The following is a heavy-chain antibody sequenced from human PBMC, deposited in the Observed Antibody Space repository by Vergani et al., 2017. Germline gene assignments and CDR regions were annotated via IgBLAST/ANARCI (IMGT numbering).Heavy chain of an antibody. CDR3: ARRSLGNDY. Sequence: QVQLQESGPGLVKPSETLSLTCTVSGGPISSYYWSWIRQPPGKGLEWIGYIYYSGSTNYNPSLKSRVTISVDTSKNQFSLKLSSVTAADTAVYYCARRSLGNDYWGQGTLVTVSS. V-gene: IGHV4-59*01. CDR2: IYYSGST. CDR1: GGPISSYY. J-gene: IGHJ4*02. D-gene: IGHD1-26*01.